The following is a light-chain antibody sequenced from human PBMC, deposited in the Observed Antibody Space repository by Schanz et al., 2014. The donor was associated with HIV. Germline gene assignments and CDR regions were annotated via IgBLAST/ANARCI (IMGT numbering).Light chain of an antibody. V-gene: IGLV2-14*03. J-gene: IGLJ2*01. Sequence: QSALTQPASVSGSPGRSITISCTGTTSDIGAYNYVSWYQHHPGKAPKLIIFDVSDRPSGVSNRFSGSKSGNTASLTISGLQAEDEADYFCSSYKSSSTQIVFGGGTKLT. CDR1: TSDIGAYNY. CDR2: DVS. CDR3: SSYKSSSTQIV.